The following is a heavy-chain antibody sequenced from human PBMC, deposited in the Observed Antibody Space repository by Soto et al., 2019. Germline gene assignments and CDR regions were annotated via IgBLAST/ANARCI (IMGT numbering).Heavy chain of an antibody. V-gene: IGHV1-69*12. CDR3: ARERGESKIVGAMGY. D-gene: IGHD1-26*01. CDR2: IIPIFGTA. CDR1: GGTFSSYA. Sequence: QVQLVQSGAEVKKPGSSVKVSCKASGGTFSSYAISWVRQAPGQGLEWMGGIIPIFGTANYAQKFQGRVTIXXEXSXXTAYMELSSLRSEDTAVYYCARERGESKIVGAMGYWGQGTLVTVSS. J-gene: IGHJ4*02.